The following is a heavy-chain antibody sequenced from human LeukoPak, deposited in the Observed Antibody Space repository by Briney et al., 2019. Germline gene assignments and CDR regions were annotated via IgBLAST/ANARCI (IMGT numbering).Heavy chain of an antibody. D-gene: IGHD2-15*01. CDR2: ISGSGGST. CDR1: GFTFSSYA. J-gene: IGHJ6*03. Sequence: GGSLRLSCAASGFTFSSYAMSWVRQAPGKGLEWVSVISGSGGSTYYADSVKGRFTISRDNSKNTLYLQMNSLRAEDTAVYYCASNPHCSGGSCYNSYYTDVWGKGTTVTVSS. CDR3: ASNPHCSGGSCYNSYYTDV. V-gene: IGHV3-23*01.